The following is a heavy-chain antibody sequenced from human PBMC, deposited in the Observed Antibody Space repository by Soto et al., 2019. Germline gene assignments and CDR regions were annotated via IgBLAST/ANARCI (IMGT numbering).Heavy chain of an antibody. CDR2: INHSGST. CDR1: GGSFSGYY. D-gene: IGHD3-10*01. Sequence: PSETLSLTCAVYGGSFSGYYWSWIRQPPGKGLEWIGEINHSGSTNYNPSLKSRVTISVDTSKNQFSLKLSSVTAADTAGYYCARAQSLGIVRRGRGNAFDIWGQGTMVTVSS. V-gene: IGHV4-34*01. CDR3: ARAQSLGIVRRGRGNAFDI. J-gene: IGHJ3*02.